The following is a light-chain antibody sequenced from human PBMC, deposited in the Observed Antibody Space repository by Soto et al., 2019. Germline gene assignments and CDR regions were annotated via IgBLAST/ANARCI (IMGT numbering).Light chain of an antibody. CDR1: QSILYISNNKTY. Sequence: DIVMTQSPDSLAVSLGERATINCKSSQSILYISNNKTYLAWYQQKPGQPPKLLIYWASTRESGVPGRFSGGGSGTHFTLRMSRVQAEDAGIYYCMQSLQLNTFGGGTKVDIK. CDR3: MQSLQLNT. V-gene: IGKV4-1*01. J-gene: IGKJ4*01. CDR2: WAS.